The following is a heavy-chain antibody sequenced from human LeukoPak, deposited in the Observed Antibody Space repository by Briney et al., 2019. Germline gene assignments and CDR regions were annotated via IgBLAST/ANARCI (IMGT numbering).Heavy chain of an antibody. V-gene: IGHV3-7*01. D-gene: IGHD4-23*01. J-gene: IGHJ4*02. Sequence: HPGGSLRLSCAASGFTFSSYAMYWVRQAPGKGLEWVANIKEDGGEINYVDSVKGRFTISRDNAKKLVFLQMNSLRVEDTAVYYCARDRGYSSFDYWGQGTLVTVSS. CDR2: IKEDGGEI. CDR3: ARDRGYSSFDY. CDR1: GFTFSSYA.